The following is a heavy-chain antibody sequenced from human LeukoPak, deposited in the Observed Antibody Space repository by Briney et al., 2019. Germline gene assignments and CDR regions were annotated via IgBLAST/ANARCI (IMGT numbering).Heavy chain of an antibody. CDR3: AEAKSKLWLLAVFDY. D-gene: IGHD5-18*01. CDR2: ISGSGGST. J-gene: IGHJ4*02. V-gene: IGHV3-23*01. Sequence: GGSLRLSCAASGFTFSSYAMSWVRQAPGKGLEWVSAISGSGGSTYYADSVKGRFTISRDNSKNTLYLQMNSLRAEDTAVYYCAEAKSKLWLLAVFDYWGQGTLVTVSS. CDR1: GFTFSSYA.